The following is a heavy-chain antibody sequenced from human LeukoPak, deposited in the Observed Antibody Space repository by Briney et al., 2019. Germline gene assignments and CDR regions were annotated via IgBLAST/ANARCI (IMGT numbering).Heavy chain of an antibody. CDR3: AKDVNYYDSSGFDY. V-gene: IGHV3-23*01. CDR2: ISGSGGST. CDR1: GFTFSSYA. D-gene: IGHD3-22*01. J-gene: IGHJ4*02. Sequence: GGSLRLSCAASGFTFSSYAMSWVRQAPGKGLEWVSAISGSGGSTYYADSVKGRFTISRDSSKNTLYLQMNSLRAEDTAVYYCAKDVNYYDSSGFDYWGQGTLVTVSS.